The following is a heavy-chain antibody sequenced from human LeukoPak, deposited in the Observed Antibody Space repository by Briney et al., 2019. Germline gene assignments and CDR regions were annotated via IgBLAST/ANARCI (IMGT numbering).Heavy chain of an antibody. CDR3: ARLIRGDDSSGYWGYYFDY. CDR2: IYPGDSDT. V-gene: IGHV5-51*01. CDR1: GYSFTSYW. D-gene: IGHD3-22*01. J-gene: IGHJ4*02. Sequence: GESLKISCKGSGYSFTSYWIGWVRQMPGKGLEWMGIIYPGDSDTRYSPSFQGQVTISADKSISTAYLQRSSLKASDTAMYYCARLIRGDDSSGYWGYYFDYWGQGTLVTVSS.